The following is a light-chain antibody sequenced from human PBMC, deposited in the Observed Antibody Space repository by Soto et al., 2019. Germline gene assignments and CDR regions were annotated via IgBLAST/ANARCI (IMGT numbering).Light chain of an antibody. V-gene: IGKV3-15*01. CDR2: GAS. Sequence: EIVMTQSPATLSVSPGERATLSCRASQSISDTLAWYQQKPGQAPRLLIHGASTRATGIPARFSGSGSGTDFTLTISCLQSEDFATYYCQQSYSTPITFGQGTRLEIK. CDR1: QSISDT. CDR3: QQSYSTPIT. J-gene: IGKJ5*01.